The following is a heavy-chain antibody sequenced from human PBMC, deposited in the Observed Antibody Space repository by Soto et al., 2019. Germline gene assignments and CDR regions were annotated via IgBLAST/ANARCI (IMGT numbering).Heavy chain of an antibody. Sequence: PSETLSLTCTVSGGSISSYYWSWIRQPTGKGLEWIGSLYYTTSTTPNPSHRSRVTRSVDTTKNLISLKLSSGTAADTAVYYCARSGYCSGGSCSTPQNYYYNYYMDVWGKGTKVTVSS. CDR1: GGSISSYY. D-gene: IGHD2-15*01. V-gene: IGHV4-59*08. CDR2: LYYTTST. CDR3: ARSGYCSGGSCSTPQNYYYNYYMDV. J-gene: IGHJ6*03.